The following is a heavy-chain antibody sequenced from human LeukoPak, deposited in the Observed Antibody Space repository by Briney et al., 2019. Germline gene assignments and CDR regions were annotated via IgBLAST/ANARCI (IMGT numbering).Heavy chain of an antibody. CDR3: ARGGYCSGGSCYHPFGP. CDR1: GGTFSSYA. J-gene: IGHJ5*02. V-gene: IGHV1-69*13. Sequence: APVKVSCKASGGTFSSYAISWVRQAPGQGLEWMGGIIPIFGTANYAQKFQGRVTITADESTSTAYMELSSLRSEDTAVYYCARGGYCSGGSCYHPFGPWGQGTLVTVSS. D-gene: IGHD2-15*01. CDR2: IIPIFGTA.